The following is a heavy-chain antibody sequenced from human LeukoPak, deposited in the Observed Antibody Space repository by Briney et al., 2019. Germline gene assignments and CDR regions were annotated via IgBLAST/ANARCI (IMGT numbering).Heavy chain of an antibody. J-gene: IGHJ4*02. CDR3: ARDEEAVAGRQTTFNY. V-gene: IGHV3-30*04. CDR2: ISYDGSNK. CDR1: GFTFSSYA. D-gene: IGHD6-19*01. Sequence: SGGSLRLSCAASGFTFSSYAMHWVRQAPGKGLEWVAVISYDGSNKYYADSVKGRFTISRDNSKNTLYLQMHSLRAEDTAVYYCARDEEAVAGRQTTFNYWGQGTLVTVSS.